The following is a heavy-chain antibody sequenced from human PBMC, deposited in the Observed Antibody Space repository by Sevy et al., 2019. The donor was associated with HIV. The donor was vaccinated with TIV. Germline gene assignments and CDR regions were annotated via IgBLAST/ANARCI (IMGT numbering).Heavy chain of an antibody. CDR1: GFTFSNAW. D-gene: IGHD2-2*01. CDR2: FKRKTDGGTT. J-gene: IGHJ3*02. V-gene: IGHV3-15*01. CDR3: TTGVPSAATSGRNAFDI. Sequence: GGSLRLSCAASGFTFSNAWMSWVRQAPGKGLEWVGRFKRKTDGGTTDHAAPVKGRFTISRDDSKNTLYLQMNSLKTEDTAVYYCTTGVPSAATSGRNAFDIWGQGTMVTVSS.